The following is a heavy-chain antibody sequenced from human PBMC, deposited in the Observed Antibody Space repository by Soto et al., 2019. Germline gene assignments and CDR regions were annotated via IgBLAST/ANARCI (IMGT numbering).Heavy chain of an antibody. D-gene: IGHD3-9*01. J-gene: IGHJ6*02. CDR1: EFTFSSYG. CDR2: ISYDGSNK. CDR3: AKSYYDILTGLIYYYGMDV. Sequence: SLRLSCAASEFTFSSYGMHWVRQAPGKGLEWVAVISYDGSNKYYADSVKGRFTISRDNSKNTLYLQMNSLRAEDTAVYYCAKSYYDILTGLIYYYGMDVWGQGTTVTVSS. V-gene: IGHV3-30*18.